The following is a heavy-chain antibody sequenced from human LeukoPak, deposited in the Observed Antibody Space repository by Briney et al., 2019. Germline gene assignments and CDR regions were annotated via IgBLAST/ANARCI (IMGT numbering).Heavy chain of an antibody. V-gene: IGHV3-23*01. J-gene: IGHJ4*02. D-gene: IGHD5-12*01. CDR1: GFTFSSYV. CDR2: ISGSGGST. Sequence: GGSLRLSCVASGFTFSSYVMNWVRQAPGKGLEWVSAISGSGGSTYYADPVKGRFTISRDNSKNTLYLQMNSLRAEDTAVYYCAKGKGFRATEFDYWGQGTLVTVSS. CDR3: AKGKGFRATEFDY.